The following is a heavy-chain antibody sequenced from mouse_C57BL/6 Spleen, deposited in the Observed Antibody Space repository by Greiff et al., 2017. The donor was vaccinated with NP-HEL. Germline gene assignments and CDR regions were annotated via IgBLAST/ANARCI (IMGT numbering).Heavy chain of an antibody. CDR3: AKNIGSSYEGYFDY. D-gene: IGHD2-3*01. Sequence: QVQLQQSGPGLVQPSQSLSITCTVSGFSLTSYGVHWVCQSPGKGLEWLGVIWRGGSTDYNAAFMSRLSITKDNSKSQVFFKMNSLQADDTAIYYCAKNIGSSYEGYFDYWGQGTTLTVSS. CDR1: GFSLTSYG. J-gene: IGHJ2*01. V-gene: IGHV2-5*01. CDR2: IWRGGST.